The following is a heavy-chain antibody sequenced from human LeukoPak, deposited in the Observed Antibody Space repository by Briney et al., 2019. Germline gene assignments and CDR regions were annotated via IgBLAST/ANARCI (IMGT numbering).Heavy chain of an antibody. CDR2: ISSSSSTI. CDR3: ARDRGTIAAAGTTYFQH. D-gene: IGHD6-13*01. CDR1: GFTFSSYS. J-gene: IGHJ1*01. Sequence: GGSLRLSCAASGFTFSSYSMNWVRQAPGKGLEWVSYISSSSSTIYYADSVKGRFTISRDNAKNSLYLQMNSLRAEDTAVYYCARDRGTIAAAGTTYFQHWGQGTLVTVSS. V-gene: IGHV3-48*04.